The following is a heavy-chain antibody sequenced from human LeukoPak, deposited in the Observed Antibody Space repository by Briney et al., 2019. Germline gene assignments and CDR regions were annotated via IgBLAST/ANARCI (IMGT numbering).Heavy chain of an antibody. CDR1: GGSLSGYY. Sequence: SDTLSLTCAVYGGSLSGYYWSWIRQPPGKGLEWIGEINHSGSTNYNPSLKSRVTISVDTSKNQFSLKLSSVTAADTAVYYCARGGRQWLVKGLDIWGQGTMVTVSS. V-gene: IGHV4-34*01. CDR2: INHSGST. J-gene: IGHJ3*02. D-gene: IGHD6-19*01. CDR3: ARGGRQWLVKGLDI.